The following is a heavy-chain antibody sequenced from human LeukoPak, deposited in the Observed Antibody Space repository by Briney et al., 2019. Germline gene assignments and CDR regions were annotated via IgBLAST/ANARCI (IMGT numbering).Heavy chain of an antibody. D-gene: IGHD5-12*01. Sequence: GGSLRLSCAASGFTFSSYAMSWVRQAPGKGLEWVAVILYDGSNKYYADSVKGRFTISRDNSKNTLYLQMNSLRAEDTAVYYCAKDDDYKDSGYKHGDFDYWGQGTLVTVSS. CDR2: ILYDGSNK. V-gene: IGHV3-30-3*01. CDR1: GFTFSSYA. CDR3: AKDDDYKDSGYKHGDFDY. J-gene: IGHJ4*02.